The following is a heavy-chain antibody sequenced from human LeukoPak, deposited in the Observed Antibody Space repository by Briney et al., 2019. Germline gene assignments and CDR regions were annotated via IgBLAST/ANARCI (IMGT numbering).Heavy chain of an antibody. CDR3: AKDKDSGSYSGFYYFDY. J-gene: IGHJ4*02. V-gene: IGHV3-9*03. CDR2: ISWNSGSI. Sequence: PGGSLRLSCAASGFTFDAYAMHWVRQAPGKGLEWVSGISWNSGSIGYADSVKGRFTISRDNAKNSLYLQMNSLRAEDMALYYCAKDKDSGSYSGFYYFDYWGQGTLVTVSS. CDR1: GFTFDAYA. D-gene: IGHD1-26*01.